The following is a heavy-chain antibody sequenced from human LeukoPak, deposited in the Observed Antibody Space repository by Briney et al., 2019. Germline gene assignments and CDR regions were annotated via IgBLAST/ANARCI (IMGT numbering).Heavy chain of an antibody. J-gene: IGHJ4*02. D-gene: IGHD2-15*01. CDR3: AREPARVQNTAGDY. CDR2: ITPNGGST. CDR1: GYTLANYY. V-gene: IGHV1-46*01. Sequence: GASVRASCKASGYTLANYYFDWVRQAPGQGLEWMGVITPNGGSTRYAQTFQGRVTMTRDTSTSTVYMELSRLRSEDTAVYYCAREPARVQNTAGDYWGQGTLVTVSS.